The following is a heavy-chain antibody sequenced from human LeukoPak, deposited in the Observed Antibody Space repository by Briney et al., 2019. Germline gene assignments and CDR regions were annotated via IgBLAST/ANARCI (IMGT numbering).Heavy chain of an antibody. D-gene: IGHD7-27*01. CDR2: INPAGTEK. CDR1: GFTFGTYW. CDR3: AMGARGDYSGEGY. V-gene: IGHV3-7*03. Sequence: GGSLRLSCAASGFTFGTYWMSWVRQAPGRGLEWLANINPAGTEKYYVDSVKGRFAISRDNAKNSLFLQMNSLRAEDTALYYCAMGARGDYSGEGYWGQGTLVTVSS. J-gene: IGHJ4*02.